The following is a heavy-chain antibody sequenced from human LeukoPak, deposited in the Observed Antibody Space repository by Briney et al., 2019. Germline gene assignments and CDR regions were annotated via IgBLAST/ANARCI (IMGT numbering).Heavy chain of an antibody. V-gene: IGHV1-46*01. Sequence: VASVKVSCTASGYTFTSYYMHWVRQAPGQGLEWMGIINPSGGSTSYAQKFQGRVTMTRDTSTSTVYMELSSLRSEDTAVYYCARAPRDTDAFDIWGQGTMVTVSS. D-gene: IGHD5-18*01. J-gene: IGHJ3*02. CDR3: ARAPRDTDAFDI. CDR2: INPSGGST. CDR1: GYTFTSYY.